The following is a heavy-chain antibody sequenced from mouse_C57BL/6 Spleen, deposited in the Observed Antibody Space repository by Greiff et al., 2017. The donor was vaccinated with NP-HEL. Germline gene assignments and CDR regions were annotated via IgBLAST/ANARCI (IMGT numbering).Heavy chain of an antibody. V-gene: IGHV1-85*01. Sequence: QVQLQQSGPELVKPGASVKLSCKASGYTFTSYDINWVKQRPGQGLEWIGWIYPRDGSTKYNEKFKGTATLTVDTSSSTAYRELHSLTSEDSAVYFCAREEGLTFAWFAYWGQGTLVTVSA. J-gene: IGHJ3*01. CDR2: IYPRDGST. D-gene: IGHD3-1*01. CDR1: GYTFTSYD. CDR3: AREEGLTFAWFAY.